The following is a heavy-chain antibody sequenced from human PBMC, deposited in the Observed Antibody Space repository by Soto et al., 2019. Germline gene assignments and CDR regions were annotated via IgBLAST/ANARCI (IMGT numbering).Heavy chain of an antibody. V-gene: IGHV3-7*01. Sequence: GGSLRLSCAASGFTFSSYWMSWVRQAPGKGLEWVANIKQDGSEKYYVDSVKGRFTISRDNAKNSLYLQMNSLRPEDSGLYYCARGGWLDGYNAPLYSWGQGSLVTVSS. D-gene: IGHD6-19*01. J-gene: IGHJ5*02. CDR1: GFTFSSYW. CDR3: ARGGWLDGYNAPLYS. CDR2: IKQDGSEK.